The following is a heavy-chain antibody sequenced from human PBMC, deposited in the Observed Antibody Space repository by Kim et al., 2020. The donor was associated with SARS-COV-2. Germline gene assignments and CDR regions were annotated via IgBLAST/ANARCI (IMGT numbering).Heavy chain of an antibody. J-gene: IGHJ5*02. D-gene: IGHD2-21*01. CDR1: GDSIGTNEFY. CDR2: FFKNGTI. CDR3: ARDRGPIPYWLNP. V-gene: IGHV4-61*02. Sequence: SETLSLTCTVSGDSIGTNEFYWSWIRQSAGKRLEWISRFFKNGTINYNPSLKNRAIISADTSRNQFSLSLTSVTAADTGVYYCARDRGPIPYWLNPWAQGTPVSVSS.